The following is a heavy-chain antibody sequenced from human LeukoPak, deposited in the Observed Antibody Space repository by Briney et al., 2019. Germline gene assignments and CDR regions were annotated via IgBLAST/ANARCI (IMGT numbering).Heavy chain of an antibody. CDR1: GFTLSNGR. CDR2: IKTKTDGGTT. V-gene: IGHV3-15*01. J-gene: IGHJ3*02. Sequence: GGSLRLSCAASGFTLSNGRMSWVRQAPGKGLEWVGRIKTKTDGGTTDYAAPVKGRFTISRDDSKNTLYLQMNSLKIEDTAVYYCQYAFDIWGQGTMVTVSS. CDR3: QYAFDI.